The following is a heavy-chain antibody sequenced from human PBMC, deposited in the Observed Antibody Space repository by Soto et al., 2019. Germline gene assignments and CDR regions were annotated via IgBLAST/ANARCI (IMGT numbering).Heavy chain of an antibody. Sequence: EVQLLESGGGLVQPGGSLRLSCAASGFTFSSFAMSWVRQAPGKGLEWVSAIGSRGDSTYYADSVKCRFIISGDNSKNTLYLQMNSLRAEDTAVYYCAKDLIYGYNSGRPFDSWGQGTLVTVSS. D-gene: IGHD6-19*01. CDR2: IGSRGDST. V-gene: IGHV3-23*01. CDR1: GFTFSSFA. J-gene: IGHJ4*02. CDR3: AKDLIYGYNSGRPFDS.